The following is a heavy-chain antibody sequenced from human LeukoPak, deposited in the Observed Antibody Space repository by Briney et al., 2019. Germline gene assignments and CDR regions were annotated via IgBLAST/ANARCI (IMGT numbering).Heavy chain of an antibody. CDR1: GGSISDYY. J-gene: IGHJ4*02. CDR2: IYNSGGT. Sequence: SETLSLICTVSGGSISDYYWSWIRQPPGKGLEWIGYIYNSGGTNYNPSLKSRVTISVDTSKDQFSLKLSSVTAADTAVYYCARVGARTFGHIYFDFWGQGTLVTVSS. D-gene: IGHD2-21*01. V-gene: IGHV4-59*01. CDR3: ARVGARTFGHIYFDF.